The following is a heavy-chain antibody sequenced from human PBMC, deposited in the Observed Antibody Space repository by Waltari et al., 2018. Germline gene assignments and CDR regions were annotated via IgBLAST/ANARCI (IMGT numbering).Heavy chain of an antibody. CDR3: ARGLGIFGAGRRWFDP. Sequence: QVQLVQSGAEVKKPGASVKVSCKASEGTFSSHALSWVRPAPGQGLEWMGGIIPIFGTANYAQKFQGRVTITADESTSTAYMELSSLRSEDTAVYYCARGLGIFGAGRRWFDPWGQGTLVTVSS. D-gene: IGHD3-3*01. CDR1: EGTFSSHA. V-gene: IGHV1-69*12. J-gene: IGHJ5*02. CDR2: IIPIFGTA.